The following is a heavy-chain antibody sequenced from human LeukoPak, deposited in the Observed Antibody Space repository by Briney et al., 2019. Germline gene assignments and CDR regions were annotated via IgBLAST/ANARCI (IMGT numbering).Heavy chain of an antibody. V-gene: IGHV4-38-2*02. CDR1: GYSISSDYY. CDR3: ARDPTTVENVPYYFDD. CDR2: INHRGGA. J-gene: IGHJ4*02. Sequence: PSETLSLTCAVPGYSISSDYYWGWIRQSPGKGLEWIAEINHRGGANYNPSLKSRVTISVDTSKNQFSLKLRSVTAADTAVYYCARDPTTVENVPYYFDDWGQGTLVTVSS. D-gene: IGHD4-23*01.